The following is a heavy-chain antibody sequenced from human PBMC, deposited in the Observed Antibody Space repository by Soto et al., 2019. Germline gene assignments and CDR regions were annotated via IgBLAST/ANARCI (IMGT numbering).Heavy chain of an antibody. D-gene: IGHD2-21*02. V-gene: IGHV3-48*02. Sequence: EWQLVESGGGLVQPGGSLRLSCAASGFTFSGYSMNWVRQAPGKRPEWVSCISDTNTNKLYSDSVKGRFTISRDNAQNLLYLQMNSLRDEDAAIYYCARSLVRVGVTFEYWGRGALVTVSS. J-gene: IGHJ4*02. CDR2: ISDTNTNK. CDR3: ARSLVRVGVTFEY. CDR1: GFTFSGYS.